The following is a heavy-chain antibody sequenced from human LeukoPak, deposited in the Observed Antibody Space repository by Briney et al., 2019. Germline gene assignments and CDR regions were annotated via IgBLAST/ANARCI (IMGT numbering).Heavy chain of an antibody. D-gene: IGHD3-22*01. CDR1: GGSVGSYY. V-gene: IGHV4-59*02. Sequence: KSSETLSLTCTVSGGSVGSYYWSWIRQPPGKGLEWIGYIYSSGSASGSVNYNPSLKGRVTISVDTSKNQVSPKLSSVTAADTAVYYCARDLKDNSGDYFAFDIWGQGTMVTVSS. J-gene: IGHJ3*02. CDR3: ARDLKDNSGDYFAFDI. CDR2: IYSSGSASGSV.